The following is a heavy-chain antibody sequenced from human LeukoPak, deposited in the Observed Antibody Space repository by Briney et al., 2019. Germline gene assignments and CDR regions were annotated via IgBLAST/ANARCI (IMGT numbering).Heavy chain of an antibody. CDR2: ISAYNGNT. J-gene: IGHJ4*02. CDR1: GYTFTSYG. D-gene: IGHD1-26*01. CDR3: AREDMSPWELWD. Sequence: ASVKVCCKASGYTFTSYGISWVRQAPGQGLEWMGWISAYNGNTNYAQKLQGRVTMTTDTSTSTAYMELRSLRSDDTAVYYCAREDMSPWELWDWGQGTLVTVSS. V-gene: IGHV1-18*01.